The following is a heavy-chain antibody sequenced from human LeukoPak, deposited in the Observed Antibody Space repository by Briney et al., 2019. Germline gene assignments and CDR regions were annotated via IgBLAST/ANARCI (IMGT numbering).Heavy chain of an antibody. CDR1: GFTFSNYA. J-gene: IGHJ4*02. D-gene: IGHD3-9*01. Sequence: QPGGSLRLSCTASGFTFSNYAMSWVRQAPGKGLEWVSAISGSGGGTFNADSVKGRFTISRDNSKNTLYLQMNSLRAEDTAIYYCAKDVFELYDIYDHWGQGTLVTVSS. V-gene: IGHV3-23*01. CDR3: AKDVFELYDIYDH. CDR2: ISGSGGGT.